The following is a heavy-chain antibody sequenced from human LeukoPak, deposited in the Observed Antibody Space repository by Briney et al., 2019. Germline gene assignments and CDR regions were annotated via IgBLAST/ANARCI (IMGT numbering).Heavy chain of an antibody. Sequence: PGGSLRLSCSASGFTFSSYAMHWVRQAPGKGLEYVSAISSNGGSTYYADSVKGRFTISRDNSKNTLYLQMSSLRAEDTAVYYCVKPFGAGEWELDYWGQGTLVTVSS. CDR1: GFTFSSYA. D-gene: IGHD1-26*01. CDR2: ISSNGGST. V-gene: IGHV3-64D*09. CDR3: VKPFGAGEWELDY. J-gene: IGHJ4*02.